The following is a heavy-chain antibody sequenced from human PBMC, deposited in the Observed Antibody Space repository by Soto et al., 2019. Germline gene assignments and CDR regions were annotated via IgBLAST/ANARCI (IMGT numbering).Heavy chain of an antibody. Sequence: QVQLQESGPGLVKPSQTLSLTCTVSGGSISSGDYYWSWIRQPPGKGLEWIGYIYYSGSTYYNPYHMLPVPIXXDXSXXQFSLTLSSVTAADTAVYYCARNAYGDQQPPFPDYWGQGTLVTVSS. CDR1: GGSISSGDYY. CDR2: IYYSGST. V-gene: IGHV4-30-4*01. J-gene: IGHJ4*02. D-gene: IGHD4-17*01. CDR3: ARNAYGDQQPPFPDY.